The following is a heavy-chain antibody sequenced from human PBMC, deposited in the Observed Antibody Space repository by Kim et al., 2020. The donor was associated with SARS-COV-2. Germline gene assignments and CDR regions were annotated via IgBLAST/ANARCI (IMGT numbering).Heavy chain of an antibody. D-gene: IGHD3-22*01. V-gene: IGHV4-31*03. CDR1: GGSISSGGYY. CDR3: ARDGDRSNSYYYGMDV. J-gene: IGHJ6*02. Sequence: SETLSLTCTVSGGSISSGGYYWSWIRQHPGKGLEWIGYIYYSGSTYYNPSLKSRVTISVDTSKNQFSLKLSSVTAADTAVYYCARDGDRSNSYYYGMDVWGQGTTVTVSS. CDR2: IYYSGST.